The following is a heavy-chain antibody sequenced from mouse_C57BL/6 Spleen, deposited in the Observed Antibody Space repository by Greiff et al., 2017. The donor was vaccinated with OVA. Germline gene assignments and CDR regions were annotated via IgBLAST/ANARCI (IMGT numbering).Heavy chain of an antibody. CDR3: ARDSNYVRFAY. Sequence: VQLQESGAELVKPGASVKISCKASGYAFSSYWMNWVKQRPGKGLEWIGQIYPGDGDTNYNGKFKGKATLTADKSSSTAYMQLSSLTSEDSAVYFCARDSNYVRFAYWGQGTLVTVSA. CDR2: IYPGDGDT. CDR1: GYAFSSYW. J-gene: IGHJ3*01. V-gene: IGHV1-80*01. D-gene: IGHD2-5*01.